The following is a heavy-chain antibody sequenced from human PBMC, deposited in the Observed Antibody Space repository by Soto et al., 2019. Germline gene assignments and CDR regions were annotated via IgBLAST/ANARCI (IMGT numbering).Heavy chain of an antibody. CDR1: GGSISSYY. V-gene: IGHV4-59*08. CDR3: ARHLEGELGIADPHYYYYYYMDV. J-gene: IGHJ6*03. CDR2: IYYSGST. D-gene: IGHD7-27*01. Sequence: QSQTLSLTCTVSGGSISSYYWSWIRQPPGKGLEWIGYIYYSGSTNYNPSLKSRVTISVDTSKNQFSLKLSSVTAADTAVYYCARHLEGELGIADPHYYYYYYMDVWGKGTTVTVSS.